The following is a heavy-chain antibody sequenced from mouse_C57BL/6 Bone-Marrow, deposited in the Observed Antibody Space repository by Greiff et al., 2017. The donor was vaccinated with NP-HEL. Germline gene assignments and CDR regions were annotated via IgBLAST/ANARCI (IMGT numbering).Heavy chain of an antibody. CDR2: ISNLAYSI. CDR3: ARHDYSNLYWYFDV. V-gene: IGHV5-15*01. J-gene: IGHJ1*03. Sequence: EVQLVESGGGLVQPGGSLKLSCAASGFTFSDYGMAWVRQAPRKGPEWVAFISNLAYSIYYADTVTGRFTISRENAKNTLYLEMSSLRSEDTAMYYCARHDYSNLYWYFDVWGTGTTVTVSS. CDR1: GFTFSDYG. D-gene: IGHD2-5*01.